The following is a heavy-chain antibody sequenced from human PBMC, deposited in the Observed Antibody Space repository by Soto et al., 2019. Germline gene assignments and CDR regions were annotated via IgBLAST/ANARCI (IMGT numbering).Heavy chain of an antibody. CDR1: GGTFSSYA. Sequence: GASVKVSCKASGGTFSSYAISWVRQAPGQGLEWMGGIIPIFGTANYAQKFQGRVTITADESTSTAYMELSSLRSEDTAVYYCARVTSNIPSSTSCYKRRIAAAGRHNAFDYWGQGTLVTVSS. V-gene: IGHV1-69*13. D-gene: IGHD2-2*02. CDR2: IIPIFGTA. J-gene: IGHJ4*02. CDR3: ARVTSNIPSSTSCYKRRIAAAGRHNAFDY.